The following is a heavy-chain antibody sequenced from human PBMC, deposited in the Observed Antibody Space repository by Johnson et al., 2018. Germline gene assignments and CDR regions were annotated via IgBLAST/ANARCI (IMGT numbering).Heavy chain of an antibody. CDR3: AKDGFSLGYCSGGNCYPG. CDR2: ISGRGGST. Sequence: VQLQESGGGLVQPGGSXRLSCAASGFTFSSYAMSWVRQAPGKGLEWVSAISGRGGSTYYADSVKGRFTISRDNSKNTVYLQRNSPRAEETALYYCAKDGFSLGYCSGGNCYPGWGQGTMVTVSS. CDR1: GFTFSSYA. J-gene: IGHJ3*01. V-gene: IGHV3-23*01. D-gene: IGHD2-15*01.